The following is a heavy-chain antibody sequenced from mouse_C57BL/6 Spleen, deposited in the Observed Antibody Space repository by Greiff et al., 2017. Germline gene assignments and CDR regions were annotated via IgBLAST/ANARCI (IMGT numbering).Heavy chain of an antibody. D-gene: IGHD2-1*01. J-gene: IGHJ2*01. CDR1: GFTFSDYG. Sequence: EVNLVESGGGLVKPGGSLKLSCAASGFTFSDYGMHWVRQAPEKGLEWVAYISSGSSTIYYADTVQGRFTISRDNAKNTLFLQMTSLRSEDTAMYYCARRETYGNYGYYFDYWGQGTTLTVSS. CDR2: ISSGSSTI. CDR3: ARRETYGNYGYYFDY. V-gene: IGHV5-17*01.